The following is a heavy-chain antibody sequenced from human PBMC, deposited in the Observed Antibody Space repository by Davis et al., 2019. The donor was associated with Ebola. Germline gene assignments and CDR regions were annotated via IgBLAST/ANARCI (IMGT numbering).Heavy chain of an antibody. CDR2: IHYSGST. V-gene: IGHV4-59*01. Sequence: PGGFLRLSCTVSGGSTSSYYWSWIRQSPGKGLEWIGYIHYSGSTNYNPSLKSRVTISVDKSKNQFSLKLSSVTAADTAVYYCARDWGDGYNYGFDYWGQGTLVTVSS. CDR1: GGSTSSYY. D-gene: IGHD5-24*01. J-gene: IGHJ4*02. CDR3: ARDWGDGYNYGFDY.